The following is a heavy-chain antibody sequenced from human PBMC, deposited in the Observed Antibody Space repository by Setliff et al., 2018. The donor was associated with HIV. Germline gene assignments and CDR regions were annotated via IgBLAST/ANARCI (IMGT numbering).Heavy chain of an antibody. J-gene: IGHJ6*02. D-gene: IGHD3-10*01. CDR2: IHTSGST. CDR3: AGFGELLDYYYGMDV. Sequence: SETLSLTCTVSGGSINTYYWSWIRQPAGKGLEWIGRIHTSGSTKYNPSLKSRVTMSIDTSKNQFSLKLSSVTAADTAVYYCAGFGELLDYYYGMDVWGQGTTVTVSS. V-gene: IGHV4-4*07. CDR1: GGSINTYY.